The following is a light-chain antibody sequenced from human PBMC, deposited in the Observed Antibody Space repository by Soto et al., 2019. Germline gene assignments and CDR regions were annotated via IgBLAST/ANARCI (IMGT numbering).Light chain of an antibody. CDR2: GAS. J-gene: IGKJ1*01. CDR1: QSVSSSY. CDR3: HQYGASPPT. V-gene: IGKV3-20*01. Sequence: EVVLTQSPGTLSLSPGERATLSCRASQSVSSSYLAWYQHKRGQAPRLLMYGASSRATGVPDRFSGWGSGTYVTLTISRLEPEDFAVYYCHQYGASPPTFGQGTKVEVK.